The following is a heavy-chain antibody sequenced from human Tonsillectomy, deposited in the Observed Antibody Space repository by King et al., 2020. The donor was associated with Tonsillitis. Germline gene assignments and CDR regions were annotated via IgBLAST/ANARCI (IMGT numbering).Heavy chain of an antibody. D-gene: IGHD3-22*01. V-gene: IGHV4-38-2*01. J-gene: IGHJ2*01. CDR3: AKDMNYYDSSDRYFDL. Sequence: VQLQESGPGLVKPSETLSLTCAVSGCSISTGYYWGWIRQPPGKGLEWIGSFYHSGTTYYTPSLKSRVTISVDTSRNQFSLKLSSVTAADTAVYSCAKDMNYYDSSDRYFDLWGRGTLVTVSS. CDR2: FYHSGTT. CDR1: GCSISTGYY.